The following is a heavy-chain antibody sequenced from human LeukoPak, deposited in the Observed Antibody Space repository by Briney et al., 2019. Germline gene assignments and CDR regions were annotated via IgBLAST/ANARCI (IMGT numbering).Heavy chain of an antibody. J-gene: IGHJ4*02. CDR2: ISYDGSSK. Sequence: SGGSLRLSCAASGFTFSNYAMHWVRQAPGKGLEWVAVISYDGSSKYYADSVKGRFTISRDNSKNTLYLQMNSLRAEDTAVYYCARDGSDCSGGSCYSGVWYYFDYWGQGTLVTVSS. CDR1: GFTFSNYA. V-gene: IGHV3-30-3*01. CDR3: ARDGSDCSGGSCYSGVWYYFDY. D-gene: IGHD2-15*01.